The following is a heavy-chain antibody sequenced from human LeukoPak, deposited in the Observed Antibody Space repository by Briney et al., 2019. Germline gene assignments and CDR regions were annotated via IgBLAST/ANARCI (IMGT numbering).Heavy chain of an antibody. Sequence: SETLSLTCAVYGGSFSGYYWSWIRRPPGKGLEWIGEINHSGSTNYNPSLKSRVTISVDTSKNQFSLKLSSVTAADTAVYYCARLGGVSLDYWGQGTLVTVSS. CDR2: INHSGST. J-gene: IGHJ4*02. CDR1: GGSFSGYY. CDR3: ARLGGVSLDY. V-gene: IGHV4-34*01. D-gene: IGHD3-10*01.